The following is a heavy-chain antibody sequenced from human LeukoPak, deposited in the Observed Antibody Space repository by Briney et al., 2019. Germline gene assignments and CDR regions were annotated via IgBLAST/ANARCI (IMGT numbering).Heavy chain of an antibody. CDR2: IYPGDSDT. CDR3: ARQSITMVRGVPNIDY. Sequence: GESLKISCKGSGYSFTSYWIGWVRQMPGKGLEWMGIIYPGDSDTRHSPSFQGQVTISADKSISTAYLQWSSLKASDTAMYYCARQSITMVRGVPNIDYWGQGTLVTVSS. CDR1: GYSFTSYW. V-gene: IGHV5-51*01. D-gene: IGHD3-10*01. J-gene: IGHJ4*02.